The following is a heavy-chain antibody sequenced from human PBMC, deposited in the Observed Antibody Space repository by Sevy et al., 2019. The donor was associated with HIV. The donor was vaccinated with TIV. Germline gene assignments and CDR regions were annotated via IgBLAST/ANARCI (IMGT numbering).Heavy chain of an antibody. J-gene: IGHJ6*02. CDR1: GFTFSSYG. D-gene: IGHD3-16*01. CDR3: AKRKGLRYYYYGMDV. CDR2: ISYDGSNQ. V-gene: IGHV3-30*18. Sequence: GESLKISCAASGFTFSSYGMQWVRQAPGKGLEWVAAISYDGSNQYYADSVKGRFTISRDNSKNTLYLQMNSLRPEDTAVYYCAKRKGLRYYYYGMDVWGQGTTVTVSS.